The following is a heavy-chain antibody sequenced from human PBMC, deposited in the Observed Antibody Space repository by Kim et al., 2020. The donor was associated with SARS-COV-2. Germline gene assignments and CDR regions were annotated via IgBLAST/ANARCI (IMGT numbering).Heavy chain of an antibody. Sequence: NPSFRSRVTVSVDTSKNQFSLRLRSVTAADTAVYYCARVGLYSGSYYFDFWGQGTLVTVSS. J-gene: IGHJ4*02. CDR3: ARVGLYSGSYYFDF. V-gene: IGHV4-59*01. D-gene: IGHD1-26*01.